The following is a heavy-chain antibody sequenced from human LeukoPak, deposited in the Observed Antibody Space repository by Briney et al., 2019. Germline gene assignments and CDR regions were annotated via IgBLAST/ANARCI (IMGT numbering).Heavy chain of an antibody. J-gene: IGHJ4*02. CDR3: ARSYGGYVYY. V-gene: IGHV4-39*01. D-gene: IGHD4/OR15-4a*01. CDR2: IYYSGST. Sequence: SETLSLTCTVSGGSISSSTYYWGWIRQPPEKGLEWIGSIYYSGSTYYNPSLKSRVTISVDTSKNQFSLKLSSVTAADTAVYYCARSYGGYVYYWGQGTLVTVSS. CDR1: GGSISSSTYY.